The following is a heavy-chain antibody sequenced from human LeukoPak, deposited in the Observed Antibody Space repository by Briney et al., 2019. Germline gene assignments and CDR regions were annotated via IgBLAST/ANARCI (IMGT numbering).Heavy chain of an antibody. CDR3: ARGSYYYDSSGYVDP. CDR1: GGTFSSYA. J-gene: IGHJ5*02. D-gene: IGHD3-22*01. Sequence: SVKVSCKASGGTFSSYAISWVRQAPGQGLEWMGGIIPIFGTANYAQKFQGRVTMTRDMSTSTVYMELSSLRSEDTAVYYCARGSYYYDSSGYVDPWGQGTLVTVSS. V-gene: IGHV1-69*05. CDR2: IIPIFGTA.